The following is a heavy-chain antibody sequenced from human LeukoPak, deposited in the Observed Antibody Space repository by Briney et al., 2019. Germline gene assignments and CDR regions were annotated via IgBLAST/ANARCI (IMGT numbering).Heavy chain of an antibody. V-gene: IGHV4-59*02. CDR1: GGSVSTYF. D-gene: IGHD3-22*01. J-gene: IGHJ5*02. CDR2: IYNNGST. CDR3: ARVTTGNWFDP. Sequence: PSETLSLTCTVSGGSVSTYFWSWIRQPPGKGLEWIGNIYNNGSTNHNPSLKSPVTISVDTSKNQFSLGLGSVTAADTAVYYCARVTTGNWFDPWGQGTLVTASS.